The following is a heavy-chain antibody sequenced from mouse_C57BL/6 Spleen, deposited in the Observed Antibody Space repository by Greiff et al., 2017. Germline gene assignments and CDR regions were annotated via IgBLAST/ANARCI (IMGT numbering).Heavy chain of an antibody. CDR2: IDPGDGDT. CDR1: GFAFSGSW. CDR3: ARGHYYCGSSHCWSMDY. J-gene: IGHJ4*01. V-gene: IGHV1-82*01. D-gene: IGHD1-1*01. Sequence: VQLLESGPELVKPGASVKISCKASGFAFSGSWMHWVKQRPGQGLEWIGRIDPGDGDTNYTGKFKGKDTLTADTSSSTAYMQLSSLTSEDSAVYFCARGHYYCGSSHCWSMDYWGQGTSVTVSS.